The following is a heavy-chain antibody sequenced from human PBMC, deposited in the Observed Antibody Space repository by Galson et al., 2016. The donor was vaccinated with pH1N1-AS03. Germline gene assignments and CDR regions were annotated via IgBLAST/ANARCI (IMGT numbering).Heavy chain of an antibody. Sequence: ETLSLTCTVSGASVISGSYYWSWTRQPPGERLEWIGYISYSGSTNYNPSLKSRVTISVDTSNNQFSLRLSSVTAADTAVYFCSSTPYYPFWSGYTPLDFWGQGTLVTVSS. J-gene: IGHJ4*02. V-gene: IGHV4-61*01. CDR1: GASVISGSYY. D-gene: IGHD3-3*02. CDR2: ISYSGST. CDR3: SSTPYYPFWSGYTPLDF.